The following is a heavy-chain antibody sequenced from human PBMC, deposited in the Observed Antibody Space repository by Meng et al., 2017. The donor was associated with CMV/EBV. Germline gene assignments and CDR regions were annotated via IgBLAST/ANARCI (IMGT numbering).Heavy chain of an antibody. Sequence: ASVKVSCKASGYTFTGYYMHWVRQAPGQGLEWMGWINPNSGGTNYAQKFQGRVTMTRDTSISTAYMELSRPRSDDTAVYYCAKEGAAAGLTNYYYGMDVWGQGTTVTVSS. D-gene: IGHD6-13*01. CDR2: INPNSGGT. CDR3: AKEGAAAGLTNYYYGMDV. J-gene: IGHJ6*02. CDR1: GYTFTGYY. V-gene: IGHV1-2*02.